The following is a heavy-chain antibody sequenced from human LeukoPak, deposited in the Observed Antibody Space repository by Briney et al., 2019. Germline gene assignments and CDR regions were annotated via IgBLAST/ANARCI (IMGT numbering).Heavy chain of an antibody. D-gene: IGHD6-19*01. CDR3: ASPLAVAGTGGAFDI. Sequence: GGSLRLSCAASGFTFSSYEMNWVRQAPGKGLEWASSISSSSSYIYYADSVKGRFTISRDNAKNSLYLQMNSLRAEDTAVYYCASPLAVAGTGGAFDIWGQGTMVTVSS. V-gene: IGHV3-21*01. J-gene: IGHJ3*02. CDR2: ISSSSSYI. CDR1: GFTFSSYE.